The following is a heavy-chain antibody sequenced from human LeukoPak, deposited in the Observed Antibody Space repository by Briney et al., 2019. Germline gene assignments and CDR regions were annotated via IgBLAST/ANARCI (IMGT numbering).Heavy chain of an antibody. V-gene: IGHV3-7*01. CDR3: ASRYCSSTNCSPVIDY. CDR1: GFTFSSYW. CDR2: IKEDGSEK. D-gene: IGHD2-2*01. Sequence: GGSRRLSCAASGFTFSSYWMSWVRQAPGKGLEWVANIKEDGSEKYYVDSIKGRFTISRDNVKNSLYLQMNSLGAEDTAVYYCASRYCSSTNCSPVIDYWGQGTLVTVSS. J-gene: IGHJ4*02.